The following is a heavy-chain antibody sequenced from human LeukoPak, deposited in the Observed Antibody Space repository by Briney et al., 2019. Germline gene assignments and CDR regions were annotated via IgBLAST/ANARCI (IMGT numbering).Heavy chain of an antibody. CDR3: ARGIGPQYNDY. D-gene: IGHD1-1*01. CDR2: IYYSGST. J-gene: IGHJ4*02. CDR1: GGSISSGGYY. V-gene: IGHV4-31*03. Sequence: SETLSLTCTVSGGSISSGGYYWSWIRQHPGKGLEWTGYIYYSGSTYYNPSLKSRVTISVDTSKNQFSLKLSSVTAADTAVYYCARGIGPQYNDYWGQGTLVTVSS.